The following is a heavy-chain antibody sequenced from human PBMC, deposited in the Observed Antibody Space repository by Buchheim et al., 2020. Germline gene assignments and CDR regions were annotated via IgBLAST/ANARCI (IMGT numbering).Heavy chain of an antibody. J-gene: IGHJ4*02. D-gene: IGHD2-2*02. V-gene: IGHV3-30*04. CDR2: ISYDGSNK. CDR3: ARDRYCSSTSCSTFDY. CDR1: GFTFSSYA. Sequence: QVQLVESGGGVVQPGRSLRLSCAASGFTFSSYAMHWVRQAPGKGLEWVAVISYDGSNKYYADSVKGRFTISRDNSKNTLYLQMNSLRAEDTAVYYCARDRYCSSTSCSTFDYWGQGTL.